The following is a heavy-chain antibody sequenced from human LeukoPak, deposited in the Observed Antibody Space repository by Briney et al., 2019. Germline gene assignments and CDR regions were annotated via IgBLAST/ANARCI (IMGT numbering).Heavy chain of an antibody. D-gene: IGHD6-19*01. Sequence: GGSLRLSCAASGFTFSSYWLSWVRQAPGKGLEWVANIKQDGSEKYYEDSVKGRFTISRDNAKNSLYVQMNSLRAEDTAVYYCARVIAVAGGTMDVWGKGTTVTVSS. CDR1: GFTFSSYW. V-gene: IGHV3-7*01. J-gene: IGHJ6*03. CDR3: ARVIAVAGGTMDV. CDR2: IKQDGSEK.